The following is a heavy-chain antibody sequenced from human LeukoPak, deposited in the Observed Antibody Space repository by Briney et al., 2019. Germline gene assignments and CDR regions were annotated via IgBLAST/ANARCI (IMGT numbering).Heavy chain of an antibody. CDR3: ASDNYYDSSGYYY. J-gene: IGHJ4*02. D-gene: IGHD3-22*01. CDR2: INPNSGGT. Sequence: ASVKVSCKASGYTFTGYYMHWVRQAPGQGLEWMGRINPNSGGTNYAQKFQGRVTMTRDTPISTAYMELSRLRSDDTAVYYCASDNYYDSSGYYYWGQGTLVTVSS. V-gene: IGHV1-2*06. CDR1: GYTFTGYY.